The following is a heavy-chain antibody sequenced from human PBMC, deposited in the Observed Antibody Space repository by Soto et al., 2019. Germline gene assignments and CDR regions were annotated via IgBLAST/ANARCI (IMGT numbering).Heavy chain of an antibody. CDR2: ISGGGGVST. V-gene: IGHV3-23*01. J-gene: IGHJ5*02. Sequence: EVQLLESGGGLVQPGGSLTLSCAASGFTFSSYAMTWVRQAPGKGLEWVSGISGGGGVSTYYADSVKGRFTISRDNSMNTLYLQMNRLRAEDMAVYYCAKDAISMVRGVNNWFDPWGQGTLVTVSS. D-gene: IGHD3-10*01. CDR3: AKDAISMVRGVNNWFDP. CDR1: GFTFSSYA.